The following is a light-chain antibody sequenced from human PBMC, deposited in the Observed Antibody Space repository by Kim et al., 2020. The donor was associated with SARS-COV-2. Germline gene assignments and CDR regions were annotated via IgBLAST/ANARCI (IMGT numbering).Light chain of an antibody. J-gene: IGLJ1*01. CDR2: DVT. V-gene: IGLV2-14*04. Sequence: GPSITIPCTGTSSGVCGYDYVSWYQQLPRKAPKLIIYDVTKRPSGGSDRFCGSKSGNTASLTISGLQAEDEADYYCSSYRSGNTFVFGPGTKVTVL. CDR3: SSYRSGNTFV. CDR1: SSGVCGYDY.